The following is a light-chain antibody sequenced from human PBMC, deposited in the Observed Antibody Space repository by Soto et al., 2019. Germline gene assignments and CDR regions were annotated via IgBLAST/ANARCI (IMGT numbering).Light chain of an antibody. CDR3: QQYGNSPLT. CDR1: QSVSSSY. J-gene: IGKJ4*01. CDR2: AAS. Sequence: EIVLTQSPGTLSLSPGERASLSSRSSQSVSSSYLAWYQQKPGQAPRLLIYAASSRATGIPDRFSGSGSGTDFTLTISRLEPEDFAVYYCQQYGNSPLTFGGGTKVDI. V-gene: IGKV3-20*01.